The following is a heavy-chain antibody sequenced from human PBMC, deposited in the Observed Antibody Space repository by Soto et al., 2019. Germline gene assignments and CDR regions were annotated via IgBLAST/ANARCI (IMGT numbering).Heavy chain of an antibody. CDR2: IYYSGST. Sequence: SDTLCLSCTGWGGAIGRGRCYWGWIRQPPGKGLEWIGSIYYSGSTYYHPSLKSRVTISVDTSKNQFSLKLSSVTAADTAVYYCARRGSSSWYGYWGQG. V-gene: IGHV4-39*01. D-gene: IGHD6-13*01. CDR1: GGAIGRGRCY. J-gene: IGHJ4*02. CDR3: ARRGSSSWYGY.